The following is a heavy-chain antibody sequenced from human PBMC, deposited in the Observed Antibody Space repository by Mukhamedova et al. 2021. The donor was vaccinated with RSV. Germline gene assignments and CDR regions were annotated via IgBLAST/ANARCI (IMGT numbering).Heavy chain of an antibody. CDR3: ARHSSSEFDY. V-gene: IGHV5-51*01. Sequence: GKGLEWMGIIYPGDSDTRYGPSFQGQVTISADKSISTAYLQWSSLKASDTAIYYCARHSSSEFDYWGQGTLGTVSS. CDR2: IYPGDSDT. D-gene: IGHD2-2*01. J-gene: IGHJ4*02.